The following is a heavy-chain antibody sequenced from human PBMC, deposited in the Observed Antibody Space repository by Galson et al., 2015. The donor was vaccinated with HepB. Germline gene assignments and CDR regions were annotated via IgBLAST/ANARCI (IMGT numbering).Heavy chain of an antibody. CDR1: GFTVSSNY. CDR3: ARGSGYSGSYYYFDY. V-gene: IGHV3-53*01. CDR2: IYSGGST. J-gene: IGHJ4*02. Sequence: SLRLSCAASGFTVSSNYMSWVRQAPGKGLEWVSVIYSGGSTYYADSVKGRFTISRDNSKNTLYLQMNSLRAEDTAVYYCARGSGYSGSYYYFDYWGQGTLVTVSS. D-gene: IGHD1-26*01.